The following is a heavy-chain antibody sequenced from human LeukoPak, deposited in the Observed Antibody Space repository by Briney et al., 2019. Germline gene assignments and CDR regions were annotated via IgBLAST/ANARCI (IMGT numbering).Heavy chain of an antibody. J-gene: IGHJ3*02. Sequence: ASVKVSCKASGYTFTSYGISWVRQAAGQGLEWKGWISAYNGHTNYAQKLQGRVTMTTDTSTSTAYMELRSLRSDDTADYYCARGGRWELPRPYAFDIWGQGTMVTVSS. CDR2: ISAYNGHT. CDR3: ARGGRWELPRPYAFDI. CDR1: GYTFTSYG. D-gene: IGHD1-26*01. V-gene: IGHV1-18*01.